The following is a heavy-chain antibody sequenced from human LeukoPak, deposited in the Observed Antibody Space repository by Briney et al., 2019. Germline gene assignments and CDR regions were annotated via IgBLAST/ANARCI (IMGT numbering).Heavy chain of an antibody. CDR3: AKILGSGSYFDY. J-gene: IGHJ4*02. D-gene: IGHD3-10*01. CDR2: IRYDGSNK. V-gene: IGHV3-30*02. Sequence: GGSLRLSCAASGFTFSSYGMHWVRQAPGKGLEGVAFIRYDGSNKYYADSVKGRFTISRDNSKNTLYLQMNSLRAEDTAVYYCAKILGSGSYFDYWGQGTLVTVSS. CDR1: GFTFSSYG.